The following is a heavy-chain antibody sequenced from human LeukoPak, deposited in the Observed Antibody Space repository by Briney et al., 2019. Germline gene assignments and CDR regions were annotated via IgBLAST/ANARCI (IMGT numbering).Heavy chain of an antibody. CDR3: VRTPPKGDIDY. D-gene: IGHD2-21*02. V-gene: IGHV1-8*01. J-gene: IGHJ4*02. Sequence: ASVKVSCKASGYTFTSYDINWVRQATGQGLEWLGWMSASGGNTGYAQKFQGRVSMTRATSISTAYLELSSLTFEDTAVYYCVRTPPKGDIDYWGQGTLVTVSS. CDR2: MSASGGNT. CDR1: GYTFTSYD.